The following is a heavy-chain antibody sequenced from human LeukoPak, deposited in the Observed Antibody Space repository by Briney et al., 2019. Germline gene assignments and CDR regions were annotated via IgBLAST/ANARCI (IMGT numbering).Heavy chain of an antibody. J-gene: IGHJ4*02. CDR1: GFAFSSYA. CDR3: ARDGYSNYWYLNL. D-gene: IGHD6-13*01. Sequence: PGGSLRLSCAASGFAFSSYAMSWARQAPGKGLEWVSSISGTGGRTYYADSVKGRFTISRDNSKNTLDLQMNSLRADDTAVYYCARDGYSNYWYLNLWGQGTLVTVSS. V-gene: IGHV3-23*01. CDR2: ISGTGGRT.